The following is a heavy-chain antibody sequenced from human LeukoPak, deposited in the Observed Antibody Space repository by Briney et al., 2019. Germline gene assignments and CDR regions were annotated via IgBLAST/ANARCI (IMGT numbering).Heavy chain of an antibody. V-gene: IGHV3-30*02. CDR2: IRYDESDT. J-gene: IGHJ3*01. Sequence: GGSLRLSCAASGFTFNNYGMHWVRQAPGKGLEWVAFIRYDESDTYYADSVKGRFTISRDNSKNSLYLRVNSLRPEDTAVYYCARLPMAVAGVDAFDVWGQGTMVTVSS. CDR3: ARLPMAVAGVDAFDV. D-gene: IGHD6-19*01. CDR1: GFTFNNYG.